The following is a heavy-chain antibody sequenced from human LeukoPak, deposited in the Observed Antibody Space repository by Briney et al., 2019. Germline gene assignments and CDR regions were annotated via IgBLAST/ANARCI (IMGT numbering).Heavy chain of an antibody. V-gene: IGHV1-69*13. Sequence: SVKVSCKASGGTFSSYAISWVRQAPGQGLEWMGGIIPIFGTANYAQKFQGRVTITADESTSTAYMELSSLRSEDTAVYYCASAWYYYDSSGYYGPGWFDPWGQGTLVTVSS. CDR1: GGTFSSYA. CDR2: IIPIFGTA. J-gene: IGHJ5*02. D-gene: IGHD3-22*01. CDR3: ASAWYYYDSSGYYGPGWFDP.